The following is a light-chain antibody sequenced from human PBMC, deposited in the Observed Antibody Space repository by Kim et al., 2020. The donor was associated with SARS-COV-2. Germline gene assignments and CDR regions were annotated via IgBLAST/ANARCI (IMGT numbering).Light chain of an antibody. V-gene: IGKV1-12*01. CDR1: QSISSW. CDR2: GAS. Sequence: DIQMTQSPSSVSASVGDRVTITCRASQSISSWLAWYQQKPGKAPKLLIHGASTLQFGVPSRFSGSGSETDFTLIITSLQPEDFATYYCQQTDSFPLSFGGGTKVDIK. CDR3: QQTDSFPLS. J-gene: IGKJ4*01.